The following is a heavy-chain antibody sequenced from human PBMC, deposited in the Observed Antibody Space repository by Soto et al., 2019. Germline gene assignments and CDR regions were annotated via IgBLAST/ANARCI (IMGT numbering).Heavy chain of an antibody. CDR2: ISSSSSYI. J-gene: IGHJ4*02. D-gene: IGHD5-12*01. Sequence: EVQLVESGGGLVKPGGSLGLSCAASGFPFSSYSMNWVRQAPGKGLEWVSSISSSSSYIYYADSVKGRFTISRDNAKNSLYLQMNSLRAEDTAVYYCARDLGYSGYDSGYFDYWGQGTLVTVSS. CDR1: GFPFSSYS. CDR3: ARDLGYSGYDSGYFDY. V-gene: IGHV3-21*01.